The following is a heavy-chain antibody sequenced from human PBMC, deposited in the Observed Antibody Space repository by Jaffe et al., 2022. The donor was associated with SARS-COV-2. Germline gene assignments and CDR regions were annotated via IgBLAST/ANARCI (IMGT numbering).Heavy chain of an antibody. CDR2: ISGSGGST. J-gene: IGHJ4*02. CDR1: GFTFSSYA. V-gene: IGHV3-23*01. Sequence: EVLLLESGGGLVQPGGSLRLSCAASGFTFSSYAMNWVRQAPGKGLKWVSAISGSGGSTYYADSVKGRFTISRDNSKNTLYLQMSSLRAEDTAVYYCAKDTSFGDFGLFDSWGQGTLVTVSS. D-gene: IGHD4-17*01. CDR3: AKDTSFGDFGLFDS.